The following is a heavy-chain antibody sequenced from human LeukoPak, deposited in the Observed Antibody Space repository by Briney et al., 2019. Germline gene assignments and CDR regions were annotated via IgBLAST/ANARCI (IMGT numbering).Heavy chain of an antibody. CDR1: GDSINNNNYY. CDR2: IYYNGRT. D-gene: IGHD3-3*01. J-gene: IGHJ3*01. V-gene: IGHV4-39*01. Sequence: SETLSLTCTVSGDSINNNNYYWGWIRQPPGEGLEGFGNIYYNGRTYYSPSLKSRGTISVDTSNNQFSLKLNSVTAADTAVYYCARITDRTIFGEIMHGFDVWGQETPVTVSS. CDR3: ARITDRTIFGEIMHGFDV.